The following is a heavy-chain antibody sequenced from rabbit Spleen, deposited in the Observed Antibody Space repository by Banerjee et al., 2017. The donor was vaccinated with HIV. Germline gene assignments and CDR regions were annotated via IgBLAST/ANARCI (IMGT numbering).Heavy chain of an antibody. V-gene: IGHV1S45*01. CDR3: ARATLNIDAFTL. Sequence: QEQLEESGGGLVQPEGSLTLTCTASGFSFSSSYYMCWVRQAPGKGLEWIACIYAGSSGSTYYASWAKGRFTISKTSSTTVTLQMTSLTAADTATYFCARATLNIDAFTLWGPGTLVTVS. CDR2: IYAGSSGST. J-gene: IGHJ4*01. CDR1: GFSFSSSYY.